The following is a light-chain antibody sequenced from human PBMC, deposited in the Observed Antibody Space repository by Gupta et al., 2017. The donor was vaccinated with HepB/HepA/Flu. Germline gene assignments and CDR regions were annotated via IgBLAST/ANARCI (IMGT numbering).Light chain of an antibody. CDR1: QSVSSY. V-gene: IGKV3-11*01. CDR3: QQRSNWPLCS. CDR2: DAS. J-gene: IGKJ2*04. Sequence: EIVLTQSPATLSLSPGERATLSCRASQSVSSYLAWYQQKPGQAPRLLIYDASNRATGITARFSGSGSGTDFTLTISSLEPEDFAVYYCQQRSNWPLCSFGQGTKLEIK.